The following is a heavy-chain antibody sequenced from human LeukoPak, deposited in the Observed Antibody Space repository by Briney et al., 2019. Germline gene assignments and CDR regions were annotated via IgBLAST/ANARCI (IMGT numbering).Heavy chain of an antibody. V-gene: IGHV1-18*04. CDR1: GYTFTGYY. D-gene: IGHD3-10*01. CDR2: ISAYNGNT. CDR3: ARDPMVRGVITKFDY. Sequence: PGASVKVSCKASGYTFTGYYMHWVRQAPGQGLEWMGWISAYNGNTNYAQKLQGRVTMTADTSTSTAYMELRSLRSDDTAVYYCARDPMVRGVITKFDYWGQGTLVTVSS. J-gene: IGHJ4*02.